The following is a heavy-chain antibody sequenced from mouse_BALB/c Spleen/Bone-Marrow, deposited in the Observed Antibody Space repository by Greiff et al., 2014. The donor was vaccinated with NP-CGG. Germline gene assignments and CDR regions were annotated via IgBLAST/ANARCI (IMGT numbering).Heavy chain of an antibody. Sequence: QLQQSGPGLVAPSQSLSITCTVSGFSLTGYGVNWVRQPPGKGLEWLGMIWGDGSTDYNSALKSRLSISKDNSESQVFLKMNSLQTDDTARYYCARELGHYAMDYWGQGTSVTVSS. J-gene: IGHJ4*01. CDR3: ARELGHYAMDY. D-gene: IGHD4-1*01. CDR2: IWGDGST. CDR1: GFSLTGYG. V-gene: IGHV2-6-7*01.